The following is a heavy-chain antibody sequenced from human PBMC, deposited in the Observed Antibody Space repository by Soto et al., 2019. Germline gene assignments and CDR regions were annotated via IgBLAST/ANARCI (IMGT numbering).Heavy chain of an antibody. Sequence: QVQLQESGPGLVKPSQTLSLTCTVSGGSISCDDYYWSWIRQPPGKGLEWIGYIHYSGNTYHNPSLNSRVTISVDTPKNQFSLKLSSVTAADTAVYYCARVEITVTTVFDYWGQGTLVTVSS. CDR3: ARVEITVTTVFDY. CDR2: IHYSGNT. V-gene: IGHV4-30-4*01. J-gene: IGHJ4*02. D-gene: IGHD4-17*01. CDR1: GGSISCDDYY.